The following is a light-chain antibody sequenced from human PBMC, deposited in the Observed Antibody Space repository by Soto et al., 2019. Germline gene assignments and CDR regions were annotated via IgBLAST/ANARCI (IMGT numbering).Light chain of an antibody. CDR1: QSVGSN. CDR3: QQSSRSPVT. CDR2: GAS. Sequence: KVMTQSPATLSVSPGERATLSCRASQSVGSNLAWYQQKPGQAPRLLIYGASTRATGIPARFSGSGSGTDSTLTISRLEPEDFAVYYCQQSSRSPVTFGQGTRLEIK. J-gene: IGKJ5*01. V-gene: IGKV3-15*01.